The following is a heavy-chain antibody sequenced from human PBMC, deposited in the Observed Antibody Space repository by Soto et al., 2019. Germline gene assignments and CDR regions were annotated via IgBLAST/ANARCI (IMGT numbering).Heavy chain of an antibody. CDR2: INHSGST. J-gene: IGHJ5*02. CDR3: ARKSSLLSEYNWFDP. Sequence: SETLSLTSAVYGGSFSGYYWSWIRQPPGKGLEWIGEINHSGSTNYNPSLKSRVTISVDTSKNQFSLKLSSVTAADTAVYYCARKSSLLSEYNWFDPWGQGTLVTVSS. D-gene: IGHD6-13*01. CDR1: GGSFSGYY. V-gene: IGHV4-34*01.